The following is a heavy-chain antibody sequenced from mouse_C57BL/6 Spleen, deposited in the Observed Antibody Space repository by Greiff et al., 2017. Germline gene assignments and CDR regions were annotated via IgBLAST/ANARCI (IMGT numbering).Heavy chain of an antibody. Sequence: QVQLQQSGAELARPGASVKLSCKASGYTFTSYGISWVKQRTGQGLEWIGEIYPRSGNTYYNEKFKGKATLTADKSSGTAYMELRSLTSEDSAVYFCAREAMVTKNYFDYWGQGTTLTVSS. D-gene: IGHD2-2*01. CDR2: IYPRSGNT. J-gene: IGHJ2*01. CDR1: GYTFTSYG. CDR3: AREAMVTKNYFDY. V-gene: IGHV1-81*01.